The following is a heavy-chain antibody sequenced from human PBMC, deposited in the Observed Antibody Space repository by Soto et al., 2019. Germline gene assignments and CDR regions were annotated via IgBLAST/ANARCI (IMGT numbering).Heavy chain of an antibody. J-gene: IGHJ5*02. D-gene: IGHD6-19*01. Sequence: QVQLVQSGGEVKKPGASVKVSCQASGYTFSSYGITWVRQAPGQGLELMGWISGNNDKTKYVQKFQGRVIMTTDTSACTAYMELRSLRSDDTAVYYCARVRPVGLAGIIDYNGFDPWGQGTLVTVSS. CDR1: GYTFSSYG. CDR2: ISGNNDKT. CDR3: ARVRPVGLAGIIDYNGFDP. V-gene: IGHV1-18*04.